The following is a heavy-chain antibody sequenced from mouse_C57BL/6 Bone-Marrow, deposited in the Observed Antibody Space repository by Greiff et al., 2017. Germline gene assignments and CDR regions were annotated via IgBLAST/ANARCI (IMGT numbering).Heavy chain of an antibody. CDR2: IFPGSGST. J-gene: IGHJ3*01. CDR3: ARKELLSWFAY. CDR1: GYTFPDYY. Sequence: VKLQESGPELVKPGASVKISCKASGYTFPDYYINWVKQRPGQGLEWIGWIFPGSGSTYYNEKFKGKATLTVDKSSSTAYMLLSSLTSEDSAVYFCARKELLSWFAYWGQGTLVTVSA. V-gene: IGHV1-75*01.